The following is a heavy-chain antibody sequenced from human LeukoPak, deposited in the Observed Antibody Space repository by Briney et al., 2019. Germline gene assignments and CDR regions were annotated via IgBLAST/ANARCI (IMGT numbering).Heavy chain of an antibody. CDR2: IIPIFGTA. D-gene: IGHD3-22*01. Sequence: SVKVSCKASGGTFSSYAISWVRQAPGQGLEWMGGIIPIFGTANYAQKFQGRVTITADESTSTAYMELSSLRSEDTAVYYCARDYYDSSGYYSRCPRSGLDIWGQGTMVTVSS. V-gene: IGHV1-69*13. CDR1: GGTFSSYA. CDR3: ARDYYDSSGYYSRCPRSGLDI. J-gene: IGHJ3*02.